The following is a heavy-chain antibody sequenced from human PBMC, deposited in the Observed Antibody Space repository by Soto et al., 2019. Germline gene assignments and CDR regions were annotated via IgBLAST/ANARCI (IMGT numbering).Heavy chain of an antibody. J-gene: IGHJ4*02. Sequence: EVQLVESGGGLAKPGGSLRLSCAVSGFIFTNAWMNWVHQTPGKGLEWVGRIKGKSDGGTTDYADLVKGRFTISGDESKNTVFLQMNSLETEDSAVYYCATSGTMVYGDSTRPHFDYWGRGTLVTVSS. CDR2: IKGKSDGGTT. V-gene: IGHV3-15*07. D-gene: IGHD4-17*01. CDR3: ATSGTMVYGDSTRPHFDY. CDR1: GFIFTNAW.